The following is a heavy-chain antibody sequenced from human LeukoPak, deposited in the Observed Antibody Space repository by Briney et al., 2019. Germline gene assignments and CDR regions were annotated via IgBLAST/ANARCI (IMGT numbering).Heavy chain of an antibody. CDR3: AKPLRYFYGVDV. J-gene: IGHJ6*04. CDR1: GFTFNNYA. CDR2: IDARGDDT. Sequence: GGSLTLSCAASGFTFNNYAMTWVRQAPGKGLEWVSAIDARGDDTFYADFVRGRFTVSRDNVKNMVHLQMNSLRAEDSAFYYCAKPLRYFYGVDVWGRGPTVPVSS. D-gene: IGHD3-9*01. V-gene: IGHV3-23*01.